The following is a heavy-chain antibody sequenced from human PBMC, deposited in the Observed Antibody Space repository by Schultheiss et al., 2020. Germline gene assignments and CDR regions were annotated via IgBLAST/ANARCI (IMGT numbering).Heavy chain of an antibody. CDR1: GFTFSSYA. CDR3: ARASYDFWSGYDNWFDP. J-gene: IGHJ5*02. D-gene: IGHD3-3*01. CDR2: ISYDGSNK. V-gene: IGHV3-30-3*01. Sequence: GGSLRLSCAASGFTFSSYAMHWVRQAPGKGLEWVAVISYDGSNKYYADSVKGRFTISRDNSKNTLYLQMNSLRAEDTAVYYCARASYDFWSGYDNWFDPWGQGTLVTVSS.